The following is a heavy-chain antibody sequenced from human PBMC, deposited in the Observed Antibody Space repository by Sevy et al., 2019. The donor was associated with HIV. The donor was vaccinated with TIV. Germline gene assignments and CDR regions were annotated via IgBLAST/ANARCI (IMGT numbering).Heavy chain of an antibody. CDR1: GGTFSSYA. Sequence: ASVKVSCKASGGTFSSYAISWVRQAPGQGLEWMGGIIPIFATANYAQKFQGRVTITADKSTSTAYMELSSLRSEDTAVYYCARSGYSGLYYYMDVWGKGTTVTVSS. J-gene: IGHJ6*03. D-gene: IGHD3-3*01. CDR3: ARSGYSGLYYYMDV. CDR2: IIPIFATA. V-gene: IGHV1-69*06.